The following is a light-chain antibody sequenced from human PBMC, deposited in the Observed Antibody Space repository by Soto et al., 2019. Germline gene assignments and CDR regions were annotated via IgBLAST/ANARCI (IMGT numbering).Light chain of an antibody. Sequence: EIVLTQSPATLSLSPGERATLSCRASQSVSSYLAWYQQKPGQAPRLLIYDAFNRATGIPARFSGSGSGTDFTLTISSLEPEDFAVYYCQQRSNLITFGQGTRLEIK. J-gene: IGKJ5*01. CDR2: DAF. CDR3: QQRSNLIT. CDR1: QSVSSY. V-gene: IGKV3-11*01.